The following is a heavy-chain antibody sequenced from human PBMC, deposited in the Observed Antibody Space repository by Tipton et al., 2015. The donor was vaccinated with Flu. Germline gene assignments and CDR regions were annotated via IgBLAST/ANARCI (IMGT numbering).Heavy chain of an antibody. D-gene: IGHD3-10*01. V-gene: IGHV1-2*02. CDR1: GYTLTGYY. CDR3: ARVRVVRDPGGWFDP. Sequence: QVQLVQSGAEVKKPGASVKVSCKASGYTLTGYYMHWVRQAPGQGLEWMGWINPNSGGTNYAQKVQGRVTMTRDTSISTAYMELSRLRSEDTAVYYCARVRVVRDPGGWFDPWGQGTLVTVSS. CDR2: INPNSGGT. J-gene: IGHJ5*02.